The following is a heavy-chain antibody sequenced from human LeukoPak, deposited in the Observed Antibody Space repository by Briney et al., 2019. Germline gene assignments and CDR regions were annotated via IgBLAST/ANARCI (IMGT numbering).Heavy chain of an antibody. CDR2: ITWNGDST. D-gene: IGHD5-12*01. CDR1: GSNFDDYN. J-gene: IGHJ6*03. Sequence: GSLRLSCAASGSNFDDYNMHWVRQAPGKGLEWVSLITWNGDSTYYADSVEGRFTISRDNSKNSLYLQMNSLRTEDTALYYCAKDKWLRGYYYYYMDVWGKGTTVTVSS. CDR3: AKDKWLRGYYYYYMDV. V-gene: IGHV3-43*01.